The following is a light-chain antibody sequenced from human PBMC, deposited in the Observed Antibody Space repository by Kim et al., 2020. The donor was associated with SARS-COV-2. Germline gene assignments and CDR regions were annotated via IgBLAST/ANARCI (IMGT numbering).Light chain of an antibody. CDR1: QSVLYTSNNMNY. Sequence: DIVMTQSPDSLAVSLGERAAINCKSSQSVLYTSNNMNYLAWYQQKPGQPPKLLIYWASTRESGVPDRFSGSGSGTDFTLTTNSLRAEDVAVYYCQQYYTTPLTFGGGTKVDIK. V-gene: IGKV4-1*01. CDR3: QQYYTTPLT. CDR2: WAS. J-gene: IGKJ4*01.